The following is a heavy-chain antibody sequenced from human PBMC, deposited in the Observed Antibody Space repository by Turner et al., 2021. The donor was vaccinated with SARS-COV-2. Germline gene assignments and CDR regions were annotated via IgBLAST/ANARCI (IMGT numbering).Heavy chain of an antibody. CDR2: INSDGSST. Sequence: EVPLVESVGGLVHPGGSLRLSCSASGFTFSISWMHWVRQAPGKGLVWVSRINSDGSSTSYADSVKGRFTISRDNAKNTLYLQMNSLRAEDTAVYYCAREGHTAMGVFFDYWGQGTLVTVSS. J-gene: IGHJ4*02. D-gene: IGHD5-18*01. CDR1: GFTFSISW. V-gene: IGHV3-74*01. CDR3: AREGHTAMGVFFDY.